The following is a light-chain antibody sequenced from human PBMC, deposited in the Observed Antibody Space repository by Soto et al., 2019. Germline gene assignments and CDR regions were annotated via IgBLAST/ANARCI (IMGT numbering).Light chain of an antibody. Sequence: EIVLTQSPGTLSLAPGERATLSCRASQSVSSNHLAWYQQRRGQSPRLLIYGASNRATGIPDRFSGSGSGTDFTLTISRLEPEELAVYYGQQYGRTGTVGQVTKVDIK. CDR1: QSVSSNH. CDR3: QQYGRTGT. V-gene: IGKV3-20*01. J-gene: IGKJ1*01. CDR2: GAS.